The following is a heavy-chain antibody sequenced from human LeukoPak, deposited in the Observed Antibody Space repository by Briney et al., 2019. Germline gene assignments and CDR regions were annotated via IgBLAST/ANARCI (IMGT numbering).Heavy chain of an antibody. J-gene: IGHJ4*02. V-gene: IGHV3-74*01. CDR2: INGDGSTT. D-gene: IGHD1-26*01. CDR3: VRGGLMGATDY. CDR1: GFSFSGYW. Sequence: PGWSLRLSCAASGFSFSGYWMHWVRQAPGKGLVWISYINGDGSTTNHADFAEGRFTISRDNAKNTLYLQMNSLRVEDTAVYYCVRGGLMGATDYWGQGTLVTVSS.